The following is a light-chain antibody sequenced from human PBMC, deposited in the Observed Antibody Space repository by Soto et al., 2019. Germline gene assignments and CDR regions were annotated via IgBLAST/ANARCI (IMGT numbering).Light chain of an antibody. Sequence: QSVLTQPPSVSEAPWQRVTISCSGSRPNIGDNAVNWYQQFPGKAPKLLIYYDDLLPSGVSDRFSGSKFGTLATLAISGLQPEDDADYYCAAWDDSLNGVVFGGGTKLTVL. CDR1: RPNIGDNA. J-gene: IGLJ2*01. V-gene: IGLV1-36*01. CDR3: AAWDDSLNGVV. CDR2: YDD.